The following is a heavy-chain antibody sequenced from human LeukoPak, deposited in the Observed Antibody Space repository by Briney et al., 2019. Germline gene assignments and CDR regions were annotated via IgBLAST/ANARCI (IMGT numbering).Heavy chain of an antibody. J-gene: IGHJ3*02. CDR3: ASQVRPYAFDI. CDR1: GFTFSSYS. D-gene: IGHD4-11*01. CDR2: ISSSSSTI. V-gene: IGHV3-48*04. Sequence: PGGSLRLSCAASGFTFSSYSMNWVRQAPGKGLEWVSYISSSSSTIYYADSVKGRFTISRDNAKNSLYLQMNSLRAEDTAVYYCASQVRPYAFDIWGQGTMVTVSS.